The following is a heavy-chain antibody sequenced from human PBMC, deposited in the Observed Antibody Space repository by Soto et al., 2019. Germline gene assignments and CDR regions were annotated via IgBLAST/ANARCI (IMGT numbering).Heavy chain of an antibody. CDR1: GFTFSSYG. Sequence: GGSLRLSCAASGFTFSSYGMHWVRQAPGKGLEWVAVIWYDGSNKYYADSVKGRFTISRDNSKNTLYLQMNSLRAEDTAVYYCARGEPGDSSSWYPDYWGQGTLVTVSS. J-gene: IGHJ4*02. CDR2: IWYDGSNK. V-gene: IGHV3-33*01. CDR3: ARGEPGDSSSWYPDY. D-gene: IGHD6-13*01.